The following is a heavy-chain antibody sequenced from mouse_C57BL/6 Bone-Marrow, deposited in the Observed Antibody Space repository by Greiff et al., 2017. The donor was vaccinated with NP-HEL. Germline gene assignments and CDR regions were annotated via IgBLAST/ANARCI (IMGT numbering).Heavy chain of an antibody. Sequence: QVQLQQSGAELARPGASVKLSCKASGYTFTSYGISWVKQRTGQGLEWIGEIYPRSGNTYYNEKFKGKATLTADKSSSTAYMELRSLTSEDSAVYFCATYYYGSRGYFDYWGQGTTLTVSS. D-gene: IGHD1-1*01. CDR1: GYTFTSYG. CDR2: IYPRSGNT. J-gene: IGHJ2*01. V-gene: IGHV1-81*01. CDR3: ATYYYGSRGYFDY.